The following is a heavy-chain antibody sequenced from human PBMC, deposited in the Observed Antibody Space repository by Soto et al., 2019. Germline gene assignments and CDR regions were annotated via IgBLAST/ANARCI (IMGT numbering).Heavy chain of an antibody. Sequence: QVQVVESGGGVVQPGRSMRLSCAASGFIFSDYGMQWVRQAPGKGLEWVALISYDGTNKYYADSVKGRFTISRDNSKNTLFLQMNSLRAADTAVYYCANFPDPSGCSYWGQGTLVTVSS. D-gene: IGHD2-15*01. CDR3: ANFPDPSGCSY. CDR1: GFIFSDYG. V-gene: IGHV3-30*18. CDR2: ISYDGTNK. J-gene: IGHJ4*02.